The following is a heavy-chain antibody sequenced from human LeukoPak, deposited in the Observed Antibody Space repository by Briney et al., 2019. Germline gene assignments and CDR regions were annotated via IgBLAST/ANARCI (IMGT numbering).Heavy chain of an antibody. CDR2: INHSGST. Sequence: PAETLSLTCTVSGYCISSWYYWGWSREPPGKRLEWIGEINHSGSTNYNPSLKSRFTISVDTSKNQFSLKLSCVTAADTAVYYCARSPLTMVRGVSKGGHFEYWGQGTLVTVSS. J-gene: IGHJ4*02. CDR3: ARSPLTMVRGVSKGGHFEY. D-gene: IGHD3-10*01. CDR1: GYCISSWYY. V-gene: IGHV4-38-2*02.